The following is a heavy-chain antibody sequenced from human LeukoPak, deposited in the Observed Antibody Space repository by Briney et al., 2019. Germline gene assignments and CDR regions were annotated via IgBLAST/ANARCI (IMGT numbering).Heavy chain of an antibody. CDR3: AREGIAVAGTGFDY. J-gene: IGHJ4*02. V-gene: IGHV4-4*02. Sequence: SGTLSLTCAVSGGSISSSNWWSWVRQPPGKGLEWIGEIYHSGSTNYNPSLKSRVTISVDKSKNQFSLKLSSVTAADTAVYYCAREGIAVAGTGFDYWGQGTLVTVSS. CDR2: IYHSGST. D-gene: IGHD6-19*01. CDR1: GGSISSSNW.